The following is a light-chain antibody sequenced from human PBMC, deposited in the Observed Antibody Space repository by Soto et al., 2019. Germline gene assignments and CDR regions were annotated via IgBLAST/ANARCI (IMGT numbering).Light chain of an antibody. CDR1: ISDVGGHDY. V-gene: IGLV2-14*01. CDR2: DVS. Sequence: QSALTQPASVSGSPGQSITISCTGTISDVGGHDYVSWYQQHPGKPPKLMIYDVSDRPSGVSNRFSGSKSGNTASLTISGLQPEDEADYYCNSYTTSGSWVFGGGTKVTVL. J-gene: IGLJ3*02. CDR3: NSYTTSGSWV.